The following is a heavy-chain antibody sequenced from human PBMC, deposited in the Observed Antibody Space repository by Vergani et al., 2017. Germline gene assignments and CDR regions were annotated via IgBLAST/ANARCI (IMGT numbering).Heavy chain of an antibody. CDR1: GFTFSSYA. V-gene: IGHV3-30-3*01. CDR2: ISYDGINK. Sequence: QVQLVESGGGVVQPGRSLRLSCAASGFTFSSYAMHWVRQAPGKGLEWVAVISYDGINKYYADSVKGRFTISRDNSKNTLYLQMNSLRAEDTAVYYCAGDGRYNWNVGCGYYNYDYYMDVWGKGTTVTVSS. CDR3: AGDGRYNWNVGCGYYNYDYYMDV. D-gene: IGHD1-1*01. J-gene: IGHJ6*03.